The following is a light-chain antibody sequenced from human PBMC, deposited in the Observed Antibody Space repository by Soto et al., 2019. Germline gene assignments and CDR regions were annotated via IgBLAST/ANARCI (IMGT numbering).Light chain of an antibody. CDR2: AAS. CDR1: QNINIY. V-gene: IGKV1-39*01. CDR3: QQGFSLPWT. Sequence: DIQLTQSPSSLSASVGDRVTITCRASQNINIYLNWYQHKPGTAPRLLIYAASNLQSGVPSRFSASGSGTDFALNISSLQPDDFGTYYCQQGFSLPWTFGQGTKVDIK. J-gene: IGKJ1*01.